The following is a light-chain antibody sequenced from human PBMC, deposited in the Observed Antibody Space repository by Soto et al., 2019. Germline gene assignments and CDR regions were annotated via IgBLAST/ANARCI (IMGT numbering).Light chain of an antibody. J-gene: IGLJ3*02. CDR3: CSYAGSSTFWV. Sequence: QSALTQPASVSGSPGQSITISCTGTSSDVGSYNLVSWYQQHPGKAPKLMIYEVSKRPSGVSNRFSGSKSGNTASLTISGLQAEDEADYYCCSYAGSSTFWVFGGGTQLPVL. V-gene: IGLV2-23*02. CDR2: EVS. CDR1: SSDVGSYNL.